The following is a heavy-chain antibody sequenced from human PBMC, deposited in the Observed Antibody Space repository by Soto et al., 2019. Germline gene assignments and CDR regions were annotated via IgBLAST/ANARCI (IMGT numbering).Heavy chain of an antibody. CDR1: GGSFSGYY. V-gene: IGHV4-34*01. CDR3: AVTVTTGEASYYYYGMDV. D-gene: IGHD4-17*01. CDR2: INHSGST. Sequence: QVQLQQWGAGLLKPSETLSLTCAVYGGSFSGYYWSWIRQPPGKGLEWIGEINHSGSTNYNPSLKIRVTIAVDTSKHQFSLKLSSVTAADTAVYYCAVTVTTGEASYYYYGMDVWGQGTTVTVSS. J-gene: IGHJ6*02.